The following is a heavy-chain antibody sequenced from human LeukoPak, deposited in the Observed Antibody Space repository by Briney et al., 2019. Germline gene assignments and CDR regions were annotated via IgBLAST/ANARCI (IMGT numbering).Heavy chain of an antibody. J-gene: IGHJ4*02. D-gene: IGHD2-15*01. CDR2: IWHDGSSQ. V-gene: IGHV3-33*01. Sequence: GGSLRLSCAASGFTFSRHGMHWVRQAPGKGLEWVAVIWHDGSSQYYGDSVKGRFTISRDNSRNTLFLQMNSLRVEDTAVYYCARAVGPFDYWGQGTLVTVSS. CDR1: GFTFSRHG. CDR3: ARAVGPFDY.